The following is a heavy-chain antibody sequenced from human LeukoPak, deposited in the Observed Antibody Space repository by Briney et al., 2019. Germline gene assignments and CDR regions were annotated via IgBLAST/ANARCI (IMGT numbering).Heavy chain of an antibody. Sequence: KPSETLSLTCTVSGGPISSSSYYWGWICQPPGKGLEWIGSIYYSGSTYYNPSLKSRVTISVDTSKNQFSLKLSSVTAADTAVYYCARVVRGVIRWFDPWGQGTLVTVSS. V-gene: IGHV4-39*07. CDR3: ARVVRGVIRWFDP. CDR2: IYYSGST. CDR1: GGPISSSSYY. D-gene: IGHD3-10*01. J-gene: IGHJ5*02.